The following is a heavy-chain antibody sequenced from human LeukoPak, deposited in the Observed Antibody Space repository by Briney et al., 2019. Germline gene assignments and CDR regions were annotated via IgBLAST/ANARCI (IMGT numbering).Heavy chain of an antibody. CDR3: ARVDLYCSSTSCYSFDY. Sequence: SETLSLTCAVYGGSFSGYYWSWIRQPPGKGLEWIGEINHSGSTNYNPSLKSRVTISVDTSKNQFSLKLSSVTAADTAVYYCARVDLYCSSTSCYSFDYWGQGTLVTVSS. J-gene: IGHJ4*02. V-gene: IGHV4-34*01. CDR1: GGSFSGYY. CDR2: INHSGST. D-gene: IGHD2-2*01.